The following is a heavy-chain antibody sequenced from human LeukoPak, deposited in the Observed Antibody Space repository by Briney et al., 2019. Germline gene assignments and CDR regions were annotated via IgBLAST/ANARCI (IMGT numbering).Heavy chain of an antibody. Sequence: ASETLSLTCAVSGGSISSSNWWSWVRQPPGKGLEWIGEIYHSGSTNYNPSLKSRVTISVDKSKNQFSLKLSSVTAADTAVYYCALLAYCGGDCSSWFDPWGQGTLVTVSS. CDR1: GGSISSSNW. D-gene: IGHD2-21*02. CDR3: ALLAYCGGDCSSWFDP. CDR2: IYHSGST. V-gene: IGHV4-4*02. J-gene: IGHJ5*02.